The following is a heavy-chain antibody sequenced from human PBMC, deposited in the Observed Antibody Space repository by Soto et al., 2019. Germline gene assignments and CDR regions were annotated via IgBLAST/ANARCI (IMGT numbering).Heavy chain of an antibody. CDR1: GGTFSSYA. CDR2: IIPIFGTA. Sequence: QVQLVQSGAEVKKPGSSVKVSCKASGGTFSSYAISWARQAPGQGLEWMGGIIPIFGTANYAQKFQGRVTITADESTSTAYMELSSLRSEDTAVYYCARDRGYYDSSGAEYFQHWGQGTLVTVSS. J-gene: IGHJ1*01. D-gene: IGHD3-22*01. V-gene: IGHV1-69*01. CDR3: ARDRGYYDSSGAEYFQH.